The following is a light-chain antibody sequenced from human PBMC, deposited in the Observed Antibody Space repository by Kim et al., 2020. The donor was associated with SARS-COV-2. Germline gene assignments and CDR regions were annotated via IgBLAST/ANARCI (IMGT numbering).Light chain of an antibody. J-gene: IGLJ3*02. CDR3: TARDSSGNHWV. Sequence: ALGGTVPITCQGAGRRRDSASWYQTKPGQAPVLVIYGKINRPSGIPDRFCGSRAGNTASLTITGAQAEEEADYYCTARDSSGNHWVFGGGTQRTVL. CDR1: GRRRDS. CDR2: GKI. V-gene: IGLV3-19*01.